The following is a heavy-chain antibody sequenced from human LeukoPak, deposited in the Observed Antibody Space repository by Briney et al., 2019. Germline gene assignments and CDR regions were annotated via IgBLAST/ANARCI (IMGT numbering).Heavy chain of an antibody. D-gene: IGHD5-12*01. Sequence: GGSLRLSCAASGFTFSLYAMSWVRQAPGKRLECVSAISRSGGYPYYADSVKGRFTISRDNSKNTLYVQINSLRAEDTAVYYCAKDQRGYDKPIDYWGQGTLVTVSS. CDR2: ISRSGGYP. CDR3: AKDQRGYDKPIDY. J-gene: IGHJ4*02. CDR1: GFTFSLYA. V-gene: IGHV3-23*01.